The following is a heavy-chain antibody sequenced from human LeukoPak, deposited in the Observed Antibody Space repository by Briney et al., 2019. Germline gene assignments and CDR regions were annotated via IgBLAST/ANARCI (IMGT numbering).Heavy chain of an antibody. CDR3: ARDWGYYYGSGSYLGTGYDP. CDR2: ISSSSSTI. D-gene: IGHD3-10*01. V-gene: IGHV3-48*04. CDR1: GFTFSSYS. J-gene: IGHJ5*02. Sequence: PGGSLRLSCAASGFTFSSYSMNWVRQAPGKGLEWVSYISSSSSTIYYADSVKGRFTISRDNAKNSLYLQMNSLRVEDTAVYYCARDWGYYYGSGSYLGTGYDPWGQGTLVTVSS.